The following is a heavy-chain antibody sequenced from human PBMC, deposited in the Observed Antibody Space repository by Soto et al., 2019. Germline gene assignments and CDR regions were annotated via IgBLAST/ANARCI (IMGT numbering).Heavy chain of an antibody. CDR3: ARLQSPTGYYTRGFDY. V-gene: IGHV5-10-1*01. J-gene: IGHJ4*02. CDR1: GYIFTSYW. CDR2: IDPSDSYT. Sequence: VESLKISCKGSGYIFTSYWISCVRQMPVKGLEWMGRIDPSDSYTNYSPSFQGHVTISADKSISTAYLQWSSLKASDTAMYYCARLQSPTGYYTRGFDYWGQGTLVTVSS. D-gene: IGHD3-9*01.